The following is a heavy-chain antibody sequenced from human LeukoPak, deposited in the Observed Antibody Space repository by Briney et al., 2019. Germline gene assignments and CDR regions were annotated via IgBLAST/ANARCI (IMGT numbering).Heavy chain of an antibody. CDR2: ITGFGTDT. CDR3: ARDRGPSVAIGNNWLDP. J-gene: IGHJ5*02. CDR1: GFTFKLSA. V-gene: IGHV3-23*01. Sequence: GGSLRLSCVASGFTFKLSAMNWVRQAPGKGLEWVSSITGFGTDTYYVDSVKGRFTLSRDNAKSTLYLQMNSLRAEDTAVYYCARDRGPSVAIGNNWLDPWGQGTLVTVSS.